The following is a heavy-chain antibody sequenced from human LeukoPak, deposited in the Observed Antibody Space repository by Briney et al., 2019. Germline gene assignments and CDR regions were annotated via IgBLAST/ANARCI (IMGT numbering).Heavy chain of an antibody. D-gene: IGHD6-6*01. J-gene: IGHJ4*02. CDR2: IRSKAYGGTT. CDR3: AKIGRGIAARRDY. V-gene: IGHV3-49*04. Sequence: GGSLRLSCTASGFTFGDYAMSWVRQAPGKGLEWVGFIRSKAYGGTTEYAASVKGRFTISRDNSKNTLYLQMNSLRAEDTAVYYCAKIGRGIAARRDYWGQGTLVTVSS. CDR1: GFTFGDYA.